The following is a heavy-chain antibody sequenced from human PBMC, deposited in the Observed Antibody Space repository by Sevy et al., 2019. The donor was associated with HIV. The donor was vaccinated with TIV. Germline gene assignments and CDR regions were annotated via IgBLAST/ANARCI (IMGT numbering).Heavy chain of an antibody. Sequence: GGSLRLSCTASGFTFGDYGLSWFRQAPGKGLEWVAFIRSEPYGGATQYATSVKGSFTISRDDSKSIAYLHMNSLKSEDTAVYYCTGVPPVVFLFGGLIVGGHFVHWGQGTLVTVSS. J-gene: IGHJ4*02. CDR1: GFTFGDYG. CDR3: TGVPPVVFLFGGLIVGGHFVH. V-gene: IGHV3-49*03. D-gene: IGHD3-16*02. CDR2: IRSEPYGGAT.